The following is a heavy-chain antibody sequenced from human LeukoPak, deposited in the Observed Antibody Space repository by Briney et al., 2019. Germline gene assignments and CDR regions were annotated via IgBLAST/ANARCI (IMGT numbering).Heavy chain of an antibody. Sequence: SETLSLTCAVYGGSFSGYYWSWIRQPPGKGLEWIGEINHSGSTNYNPSLKSRVTISVDTSKNQFSLKLSSVTAADTAVYYCARTVRDYYDSSGNYYYYMDVWGKGTTVTISS. J-gene: IGHJ6*03. CDR3: ARTVRDYYDSSGNYYYYMDV. CDR2: INHSGST. V-gene: IGHV4-34*01. CDR1: GGSFSGYY. D-gene: IGHD3-22*01.